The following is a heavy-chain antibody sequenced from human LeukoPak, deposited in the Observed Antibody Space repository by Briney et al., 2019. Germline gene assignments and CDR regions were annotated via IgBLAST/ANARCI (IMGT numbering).Heavy chain of an antibody. Sequence: AASVKVSCEASGYTFTNYDINWVRQAPGQGLEWMGWMNPDTGNTGLAQRFEGRVTMTRDTSKDTAYMVLNSLTSEDTGVFYCARDRSGAYSADYWGQGNLVTVSS. CDR2: MNPDTGNT. D-gene: IGHD1-26*01. J-gene: IGHJ4*02. CDR1: GYTFTNYD. CDR3: ARDRSGAYSADY. V-gene: IGHV1-8*01.